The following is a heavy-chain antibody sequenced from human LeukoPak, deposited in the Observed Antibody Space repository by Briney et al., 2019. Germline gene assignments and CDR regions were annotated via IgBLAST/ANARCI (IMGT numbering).Heavy chain of an antibody. CDR2: ISCNSGSI. V-gene: IGHV3-9*03. CDR1: VFTFDDYA. D-gene: IGHD3-22*01. Sequence: GGSLRLSCAASVFTFDDYAMHWVRQAPGKGLEWVSGISCNSGSIGYADSVKGRFTISRDNAKNSLYLQMNSLRAEDMALYYCAKGYDSSGYYSYFDYWGQGTLVTVSS. CDR3: AKGYDSSGYYSYFDY. J-gene: IGHJ4*02.